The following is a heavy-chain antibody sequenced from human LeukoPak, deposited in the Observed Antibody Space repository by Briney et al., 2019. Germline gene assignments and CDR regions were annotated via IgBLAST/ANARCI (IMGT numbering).Heavy chain of an antibody. V-gene: IGHV4-59*10. Sequence: PSETLSLTCAVYGGSFSDYYWSCIRQPPGKGLEWIGRIFTGGSTNYNPSLESRLTISIDTSKNQFSLKLSSVTAADTAMYFCGFSEGDFWGQGALVTVSS. CDR1: GGSFSDYY. CDR3: GFSEGDF. J-gene: IGHJ4*02. CDR2: IFTGGST. D-gene: IGHD6-25*01.